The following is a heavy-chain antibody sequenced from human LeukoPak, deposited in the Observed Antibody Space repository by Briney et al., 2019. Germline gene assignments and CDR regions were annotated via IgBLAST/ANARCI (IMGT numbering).Heavy chain of an antibody. CDR2: IYPGDSDT. V-gene: IGHV5-51*01. CDR3: ARGSGSYHTAYMN. J-gene: IGHJ4*02. D-gene: IGHD1-26*01. Sequence: GESPKISCKGSGYSFTSYWIGWVRPMPGKGLEWMGIIYPGDSDTRYSPSFQGQVTISADKSLSTAYLQWSSLKASDTAMYYCARGSGSYHTAYMNWGQGSPVTVSS. CDR1: GYSFTSYW.